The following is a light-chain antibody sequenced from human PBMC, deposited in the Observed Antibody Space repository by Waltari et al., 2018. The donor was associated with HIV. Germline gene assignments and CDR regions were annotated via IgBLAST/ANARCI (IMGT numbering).Light chain of an antibody. CDR3: SSYTSNNTWV. V-gene: IGLV2-14*03. J-gene: IGLJ3*02. CDR2: SVS. CDR1: RGDIGAYNY. Sequence: QSALTQPASVSGSLGQSITISCTGTRGDIGAYNYVPWYQQHPGEVPKVLIFSVSNRPSGVSSRFSGSKAGNTASLTLSGLQAEDEADYYCSSYTSNNTWVFGGGTKLTVL.